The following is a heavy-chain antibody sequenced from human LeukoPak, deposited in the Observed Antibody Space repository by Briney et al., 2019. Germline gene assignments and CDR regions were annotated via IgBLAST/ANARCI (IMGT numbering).Heavy chain of an antibody. V-gene: IGHV3-33*01. CDR1: GFTFSTYG. Sequence: PGGSLRLSCAASGFTFSTYGMHWVRQAPGKGLEWVAVIWYDGSIKYYGDSVKGRFTISRDNSKNTLCLQMNSLRAEDTAMYYCARAVGPFDFWGPGTLVIVSS. CDR3: ARAVGPFDF. J-gene: IGHJ3*01. CDR2: IWYDGSIK.